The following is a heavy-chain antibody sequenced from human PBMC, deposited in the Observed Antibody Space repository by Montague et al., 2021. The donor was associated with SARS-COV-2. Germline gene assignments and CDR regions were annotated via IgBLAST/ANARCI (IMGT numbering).Heavy chain of an antibody. CDR3: ARETMTADAFDI. V-gene: IGHV4-59*02. D-gene: IGHD1-14*01. J-gene: IGHJ3*02. Sequence: SETLSLTCTVSGASVGSSDWGWIRQSPGKGLEWIGYFYSFWSTDYYSSRKIRSTISRDTSKNQFPLKVRSVTVADTAVYYCARETMTADAFDIWGQGTMVTVSS. CDR2: FYSFWST. CDR1: GASVGSSD.